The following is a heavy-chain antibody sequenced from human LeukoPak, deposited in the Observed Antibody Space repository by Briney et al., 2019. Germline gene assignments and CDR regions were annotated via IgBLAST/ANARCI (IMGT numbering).Heavy chain of an antibody. CDR3: AKDQGYYGSGSYQDY. J-gene: IGHJ4*02. D-gene: IGHD3-10*01. CDR1: GFTFSSYA. CDR2: ISGSGGST. V-gene: IGHV3-23*01. Sequence: GGSLGLSCAASGFTFSSYAMSWVRQAPGKGLEWVSAISGSGGSTYYADSVKGRFTISRDNSKNTLYLQMNSLRAEDTAVYYCAKDQGYYGSGSYQDYWGQGTLVTVSS.